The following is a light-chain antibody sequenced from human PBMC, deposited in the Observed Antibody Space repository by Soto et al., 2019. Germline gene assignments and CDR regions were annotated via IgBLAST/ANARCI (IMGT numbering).Light chain of an antibody. Sequence: DIQMTQYPPTLSSSVGDRVHITCRARPTINNYLNWYQQKLGKAPKHLIYAAFTLQSGVPSRFSGSGYGTDYTLTISSLQPEDFATYYCQQSYSITQTFGQGTKLQSK. V-gene: IGKV1-39*01. CDR1: PTINNY. CDR2: AAF. CDR3: QQSYSITQT. J-gene: IGKJ2*01.